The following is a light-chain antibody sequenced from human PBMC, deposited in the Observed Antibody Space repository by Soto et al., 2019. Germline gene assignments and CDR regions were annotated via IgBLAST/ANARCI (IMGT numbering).Light chain of an antibody. CDR2: DVS. V-gene: IGLV2-14*01. Sequence: QSVLTQPASVSGSPGQSITISCTGTSSEVGGYNYVSWYQQHPGKAPKLMIYDVSNRPSGVSNRFSGSKSGNTASLTISGLQAEDEADYYCSSYTSSNVVFGGGTKVTVL. CDR1: SSEVGGYNY. CDR3: SSYTSSNVV. J-gene: IGLJ2*01.